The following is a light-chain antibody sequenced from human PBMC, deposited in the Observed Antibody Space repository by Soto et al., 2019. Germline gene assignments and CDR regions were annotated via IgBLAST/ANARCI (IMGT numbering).Light chain of an antibody. CDR3: QQHKAYSYT. CDR1: QSISSW. V-gene: IGKV1-5*01. Sequence: DIQMTQSPSTLSASVGDRVTVACRASQSISSWLAWYQQKPGKAPKLLIYDASSLESGVPSRFSGSGSGTEFTLTISSLQPDDSGSYYCQQHKAYSYTFGQGTRLEI. CDR2: DAS. J-gene: IGKJ5*01.